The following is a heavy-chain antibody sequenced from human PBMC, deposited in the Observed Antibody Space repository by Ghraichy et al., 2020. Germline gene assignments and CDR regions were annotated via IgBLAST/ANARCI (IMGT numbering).Heavy chain of an antibody. CDR1: GFTFRDSS. CDR2: ISGSADST. CDR3: AKDHLDARYCSCTSCLFDFDN. V-gene: IGHV3-23*01. Sequence: GGSLRLSCAASGFTFRDSSMSWVRQALGKGLEWVSTISGSADSTYYADSVKGRFTISRDNSKNTLYLQMNRLRAEDTAVYYCAKDHLDARYCSCTSCLFDFDNWSQGTRVTVSS. J-gene: IGHJ4*02. D-gene: IGHD2-2*01.